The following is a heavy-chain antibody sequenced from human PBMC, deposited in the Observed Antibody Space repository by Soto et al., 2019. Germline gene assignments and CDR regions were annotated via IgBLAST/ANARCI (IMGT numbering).Heavy chain of an antibody. V-gene: IGHV3-11*06. J-gene: IGHJ5*02. CDR1: GFTFIYYY. Sequence: GGALILSCACSGFTFIYYYMVLSRQAPGKGLEWLSYISSSDTYAIYADSVKERFNLSRDNAKNSLYLQMNSLRAEDTAVYYCERNDSSGYLASWGQGTLVTVSS. CDR3: ERNDSSGYLAS. CDR2: ISSSDTYA. D-gene: IGHD3-22*01.